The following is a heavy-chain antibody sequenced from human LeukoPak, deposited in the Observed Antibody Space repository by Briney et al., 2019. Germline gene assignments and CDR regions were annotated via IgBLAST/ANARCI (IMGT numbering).Heavy chain of an antibody. V-gene: IGHV3-7*01. CDR3: ARDYGSGSYWSYFDY. D-gene: IGHD3-10*01. CDR1: GFTFSSYW. J-gene: IGHJ4*02. Sequence: GGSLRLSCAASGFTFSSYWMSWVRQAPGKGLEWVANIKQDGSEKYYVDSVKGRFTISRDNAKNSLYLQMNSLRAEDTAVYYCARDYGSGSYWSYFDYWGQGTLVTVSS. CDR2: IKQDGSEK.